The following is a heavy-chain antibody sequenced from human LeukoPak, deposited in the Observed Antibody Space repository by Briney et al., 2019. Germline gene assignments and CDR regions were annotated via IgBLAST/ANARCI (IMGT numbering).Heavy chain of an antibody. CDR3: VRSTMGVRRINDF. CDR2: MNPDSGNR. D-gene: IGHD3-10*01. J-gene: IGHJ4*02. V-gene: IGHV1-8*01. CDR1: GYIFTNYD. Sequence: ASVKVSCKASGYIFTNYDINWVRQATGQGLEWMGWMNPDSGNRGCAQKFQGRLTMTRGTSITTAYMELSSLTSDDTAMYYCVRSTMGVRRINDFWGQGSLVTVSS.